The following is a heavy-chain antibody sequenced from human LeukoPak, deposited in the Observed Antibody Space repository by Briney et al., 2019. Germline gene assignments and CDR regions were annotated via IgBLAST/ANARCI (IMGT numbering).Heavy chain of an antibody. Sequence: SETLSLTCTVSGGSISSSSYYWGWIRQPPGKGLEWIGSIYYSGSTYYNPSLKSRVTISVDTSKNQFSLKLSSVTAADTAVYYCASSSGWYRCWGQGTLVTVSS. V-gene: IGHV4-39*01. CDR1: GGSISSSSYY. CDR2: IYYSGST. CDR3: ASSSGWYRC. D-gene: IGHD6-19*01. J-gene: IGHJ4*02.